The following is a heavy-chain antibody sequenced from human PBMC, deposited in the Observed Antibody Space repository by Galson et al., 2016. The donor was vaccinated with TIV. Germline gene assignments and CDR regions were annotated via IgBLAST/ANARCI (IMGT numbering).Heavy chain of an antibody. V-gene: IGHV1-24*01. CDR3: ATVAWLPGLSLDN. D-gene: IGHD3-22*01. CDR1: GNSLNELV. CDR2: FDPEVSKT. Sequence: SVKVSCKVSGNSLNELVIHWVRQAPGKGLEWMGGFDPEVSKTVYAQMLQGRVTVAADTSRNTAYMELGSLRFEDTAVYYCATVAWLPGLSLDNWGQGTLVTVSS. J-gene: IGHJ4*02.